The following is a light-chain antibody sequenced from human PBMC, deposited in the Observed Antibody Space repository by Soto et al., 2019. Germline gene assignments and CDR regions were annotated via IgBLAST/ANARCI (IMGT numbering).Light chain of an antibody. CDR3: QLYGTSRT. Sequence: ETVLTQSPGTLSLSPGERATLSCRASQSLGSDYLAWYQQKPGQAPRLLIYGVSSRATDIPDRFSGSGSGTDFTLTISRLEQEDFAMYYCQLYGTSRTCGRGTKVEI. V-gene: IGKV3-20*01. CDR1: QSLGSDY. CDR2: GVS. J-gene: IGKJ1*01.